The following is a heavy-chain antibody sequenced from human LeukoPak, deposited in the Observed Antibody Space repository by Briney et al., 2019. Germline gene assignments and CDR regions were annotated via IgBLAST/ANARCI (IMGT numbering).Heavy chain of an antibody. J-gene: IGHJ4*02. D-gene: IGHD3-16*01. CDR2: ISSSSSYI. Sequence: GGSLRLSCAASGFTFSSYSMNWVRQAPGKGLEWVSSISSSSSYIYYADSVKGRFTISRDNAKNSLYLQMNSLRAEDTAVYYCARDGLGGPPLSDYWRQGTLVTVSS. V-gene: IGHV3-21*01. CDR3: ARDGLGGPPLSDY. CDR1: GFTFSSYS.